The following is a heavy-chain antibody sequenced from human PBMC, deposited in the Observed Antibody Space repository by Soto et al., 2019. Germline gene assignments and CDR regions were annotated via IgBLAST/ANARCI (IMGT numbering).Heavy chain of an antibody. CDR2: ISTDGDIT. CDR3: AKAGSFISRFFDL. V-gene: IGHV3-23*01. Sequence: EVQLLESGGGLVQPGGSLRLSCAASGFTFSSYGMSWVRQAPGKGLECVSAISTDGDITNYADSVKGRFTISRDNAKNTLYLQMNSLRAEDTAVYYCAKAGSFISRFFDLWGRGTLVTVSS. D-gene: IGHD3-16*02. CDR1: GFTFSSYG. J-gene: IGHJ2*01.